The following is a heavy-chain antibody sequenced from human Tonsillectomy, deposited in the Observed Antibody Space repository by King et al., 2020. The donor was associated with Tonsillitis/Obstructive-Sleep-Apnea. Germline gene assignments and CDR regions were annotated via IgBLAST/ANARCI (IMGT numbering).Heavy chain of an antibody. V-gene: IGHV3-9*01. J-gene: IGHJ4*02. CDR2: ISWNSGSL. D-gene: IGHD1-7*01. CDR1: GFTFDDYA. CDR3: VKDKTKNWNYGTPHDY. Sequence: VQLVESGGGLVQPGRSLRISCAASGFTFDDYALHWVRQAPGKGLEWVSGISWNSGSLGYADSGKGRFTISRDNAKKSLYLHMNSLRAEDAALYYCVKDKTKNWNYGTPHDYWGQGTLVSVSS.